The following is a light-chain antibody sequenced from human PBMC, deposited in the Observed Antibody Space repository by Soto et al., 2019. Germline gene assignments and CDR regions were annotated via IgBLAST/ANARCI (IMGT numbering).Light chain of an antibody. CDR1: QSVVSSH. Sequence: DIVLTQSPGTLSLSPGQRATLSCWASQSVVSSHIAWYQQKPGQAPRLLIYGASSRATGIPARYSGSGSGTYFTLSISGLEPEDCAVYYCQQYEIAPKTFGQGTRVEIK. CDR2: GAS. V-gene: IGKV3-20*01. J-gene: IGKJ1*01. CDR3: QQYEIAPKT.